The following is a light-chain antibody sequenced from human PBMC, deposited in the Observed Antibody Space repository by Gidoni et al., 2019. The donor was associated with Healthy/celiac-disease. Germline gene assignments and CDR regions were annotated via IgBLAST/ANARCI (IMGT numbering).Light chain of an antibody. J-gene: IGKJ4*01. CDR2: DAS. Sequence: IVLSQYPATLSLSPVERATLSCRASQSVRSYLAWYPQKPGQAPRLPIYDASTRATGIPARFSGSGSGTDFTLTISSLEPEDGAVYYCQQRSNWPGLTFGGGTKVEIK. CDR3: QQRSNWPGLT. CDR1: QSVRSY. V-gene: IGKV3-11*01.